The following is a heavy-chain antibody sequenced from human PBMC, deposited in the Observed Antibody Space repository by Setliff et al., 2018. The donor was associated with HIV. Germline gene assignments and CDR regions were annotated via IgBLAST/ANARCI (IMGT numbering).Heavy chain of an antibody. Sequence: GGSLRLSCAASGFTFSSSSMNWARQAPGKGLEWVSSITSSSNYIYCADSVKGRFTISRDNAKNSLYLQVNSLRAEDTAMYYCARDRRRYDIVTLHYMDVWGKGTTVTVSS. CDR1: GFTFSSSS. CDR2: ITSSSNYI. CDR3: ARDRRRYDIVTLHYMDV. J-gene: IGHJ6*03. D-gene: IGHD2-15*01. V-gene: IGHV3-21*01.